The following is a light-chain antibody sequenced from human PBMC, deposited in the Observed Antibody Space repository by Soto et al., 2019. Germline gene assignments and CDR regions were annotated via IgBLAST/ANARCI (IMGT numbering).Light chain of an antibody. J-gene: IGKJ1*01. CDR1: QRVLYSSNNKNY. Sequence: DIVMTQSPDSLAVSLGERATINCKSSQRVLYSSNNKNYLAWYQQKPGQPPKLLIYWASTRESGVPDRFSGSGSGTDFTLTISSLQAEDVAVYYCQQYYSTPWTFGQVTKVEIK. V-gene: IGKV4-1*01. CDR2: WAS. CDR3: QQYYSTPWT.